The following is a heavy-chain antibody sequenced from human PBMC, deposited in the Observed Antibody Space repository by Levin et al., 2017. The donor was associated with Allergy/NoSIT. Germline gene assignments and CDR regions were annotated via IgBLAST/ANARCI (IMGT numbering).Heavy chain of an antibody. J-gene: IGHJ6*02. CDR3: ARGLGSGGTQGGYYYGMDV. CDR2: INSDGSST. D-gene: IGHD2-15*01. CDR1: GFTFSSYW. Sequence: GGSLRLSCAASGFTFSSYWMHWVRQAPGKGLVWVSRINSDGSSTSYADSVKGRFTISRDNAKNTLYLQMNSLRAEDTAVYYCARGLGSGGTQGGYYYGMDVWGQGTTVTVSS. V-gene: IGHV3-74*01.